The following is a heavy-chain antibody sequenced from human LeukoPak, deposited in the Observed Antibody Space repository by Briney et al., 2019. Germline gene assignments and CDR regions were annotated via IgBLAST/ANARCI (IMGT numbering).Heavy chain of an antibody. CDR2: IGIDSGNT. J-gene: IGHJ4*02. CDR1: GFTFRDYS. D-gene: IGHD5-24*01. V-gene: IGHV3-48*01. Sequence: GGSLRLSCADSGFTFRDYSMKWVRQAPGKGLKWISYIGIDSGNTNYADSVKGRFTISGDKAKNSLYLQMNSLRVEDTAVYYCARDYKYAFDNWGQGTLVTVSS. CDR3: ARDYKYAFDN.